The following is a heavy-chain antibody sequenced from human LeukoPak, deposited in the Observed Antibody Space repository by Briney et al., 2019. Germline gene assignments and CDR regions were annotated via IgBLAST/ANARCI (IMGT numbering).Heavy chain of an antibody. D-gene: IGHD6-13*01. CDR1: GGSISSYY. Sequence: PSETLSLTCTVSGGSISSYYWSWIRQPAGKGLEWIGRIYTSGSTNYNPSLKSRVTISVDTSKNQFSLKLSSVTAADTAVYYCARVLAAAGSGYDAFDIWGQGTMVTVSS. J-gene: IGHJ3*02. CDR2: IYTSGST. V-gene: IGHV4-4*07. CDR3: ARVLAAAGSGYDAFDI.